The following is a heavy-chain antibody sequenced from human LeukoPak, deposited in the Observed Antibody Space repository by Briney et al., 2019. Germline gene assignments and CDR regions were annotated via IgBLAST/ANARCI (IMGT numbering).Heavy chain of an antibody. CDR3: AKVLSSSWFYFDY. J-gene: IGHJ4*02. Sequence: GGSLRLSCAASGFTFSSYGMHWVRQAPGKGLEWVAVISYDGSNKYYADSVKGRFTISRDNSKNTLYPQMNSLRAEDTAVYYCAKVLSSSWFYFDYWGQGTLVTVSS. CDR1: GFTFSSYG. D-gene: IGHD6-13*01. V-gene: IGHV3-30*18. CDR2: ISYDGSNK.